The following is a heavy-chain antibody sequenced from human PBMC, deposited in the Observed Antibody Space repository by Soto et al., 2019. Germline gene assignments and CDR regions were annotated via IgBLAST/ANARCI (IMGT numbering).Heavy chain of an antibody. Sequence: SETLSLTCTVSGGSISSSSYYWGWIRQPPGKGLEWIGSIYYSGSTYYNPSLKSRVTISVNTSKNQFSLKLSSVTAADTAVYYWAGEPQPGEKMPPDYWGQGTLVTVSS. D-gene: IGHD7-27*01. J-gene: IGHJ4*02. V-gene: IGHV4-39*02. CDR2: IYYSGST. CDR1: GGSISSSSYY. CDR3: AGEPQPGEKMPPDY.